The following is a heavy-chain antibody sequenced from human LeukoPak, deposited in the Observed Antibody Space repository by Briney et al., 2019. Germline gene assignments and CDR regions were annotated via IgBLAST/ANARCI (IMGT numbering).Heavy chain of an antibody. D-gene: IGHD3-9*01. CDR1: GFIFSNYA. J-gene: IGHJ4*02. V-gene: IGHV3-23*01. CDR2: ITGSGGST. Sequence: GSLRLSCAASGFIFSNYAMSWVRQAPGKGLEWVSAITGSGGSTYYADSVKGRFTISRDNSKNTLYLQMNSLRAEDTAVYYCAKWGDYDVLTGNYVSDYWGQGTLVTVSS. CDR3: AKWGDYDVLTGNYVSDY.